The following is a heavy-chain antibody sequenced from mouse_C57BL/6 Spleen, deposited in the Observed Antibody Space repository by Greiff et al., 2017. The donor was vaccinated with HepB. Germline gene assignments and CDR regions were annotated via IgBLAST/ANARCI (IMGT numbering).Heavy chain of an antibody. CDR2: INPNNGGT. Sequence: EVQLQQSGPELVKPGASVKISCTASGYTFTDYYMNWVKQSHGKSLEWIGDINPNNGGTSYNQKFKGKATLTVDKSSSTAYMELRRLTSEDAAVYYCARWELLYYYGSGRAWFADWGQGTLVTVSA. CDR1: GYTFTDYY. CDR3: ARWELLYYYGSGRAWFAD. V-gene: IGHV1-26*01. J-gene: IGHJ3*01. D-gene: IGHD1-1*01.